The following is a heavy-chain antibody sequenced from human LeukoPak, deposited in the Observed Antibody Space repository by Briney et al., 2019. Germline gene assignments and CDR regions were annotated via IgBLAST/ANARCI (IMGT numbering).Heavy chain of an antibody. Sequence: GGSLRLSRAASGFIFSSYAMYWVRQAPGKGLEWVAVISYDGSTKYYADSVKGRFTISRDNSKNTLFLQMNSLRAEDTAVFYCARTWRDYGDYPGYWGQGTLVTVSS. J-gene: IGHJ4*02. CDR1: GFIFSSYA. CDR2: ISYDGSTK. V-gene: IGHV3-30-3*01. D-gene: IGHD4-17*01. CDR3: ARTWRDYGDYPGY.